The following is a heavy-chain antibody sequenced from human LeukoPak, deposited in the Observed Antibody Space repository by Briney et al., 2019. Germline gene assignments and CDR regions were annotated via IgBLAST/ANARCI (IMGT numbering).Heavy chain of an antibody. CDR2: IYYSGST. V-gene: IGHV4-59*01. Sequence: PSETLSLTCTVSGGSISSYYWSWIRQPPGKGLEWIGYIYYSGSTNYNPSLKSRVTISVDTSKNQFSLKLSSVTAADTAVYYCASNAAAGPYYFDYWGQGTLVTVSS. D-gene: IGHD6-13*01. CDR1: GGSISSYY. J-gene: IGHJ4*02. CDR3: ASNAAAGPYYFDY.